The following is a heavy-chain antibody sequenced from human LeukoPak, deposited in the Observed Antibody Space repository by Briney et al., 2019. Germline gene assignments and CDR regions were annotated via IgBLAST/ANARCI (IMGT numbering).Heavy chain of an antibody. CDR2: ISNGGITT. CDR3: ARDRVGTAAGRYYYGMDV. V-gene: IGHV3-48*02. D-gene: IGHD4-23*01. Sequence: GGSLRLSCAASGFTFSSYSVSWVRQAPGQGLEWVSYISNGGITTYYADSVKGRFIISRDNAQNSLYLQMNSLRDEDTAVYYCARDRVGTAAGRYYYGMDVWGQGTLVTVSS. J-gene: IGHJ6*02. CDR1: GFTFSSYS.